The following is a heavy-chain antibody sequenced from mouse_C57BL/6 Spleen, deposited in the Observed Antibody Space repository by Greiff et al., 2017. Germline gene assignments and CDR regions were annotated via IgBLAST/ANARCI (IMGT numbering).Heavy chain of an antibody. CDR3: ARAQIYYCGSSNAMDY. Sequence: VQLMQSGAELVRPGSSVKMSCKTYGYTFTCYGINWVKQRPGQGLEWVGYIYIGNGYTAYNEKLKGKAILFSDTTSSTAYMQLSSLTSVYSAIYFCARAQIYYCGSSNAMDYWGQGTSVTVSS. CDR2: IYIGNGYT. CDR1: GYTFTCYG. V-gene: IGHV1-58*01. D-gene: IGHD1-1*01. J-gene: IGHJ4*01.